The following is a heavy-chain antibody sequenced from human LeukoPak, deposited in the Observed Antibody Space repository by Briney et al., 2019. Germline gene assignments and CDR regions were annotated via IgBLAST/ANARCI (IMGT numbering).Heavy chain of an antibody. D-gene: IGHD3-10*01. CDR1: GLIFSNYW. Sequence: GGSLRLSCAASGLIFSNYWMTWVRQAPGKGLEWVANIKEDGSETYYVNSVKGRFTISRDNDKNTLYLQMNSLRAEDTAVYYCEAYGSVWGQGTLVIVSS. CDR3: EAYGSV. CDR2: IKEDGSET. V-gene: IGHV3-7*03. J-gene: IGHJ4*02.